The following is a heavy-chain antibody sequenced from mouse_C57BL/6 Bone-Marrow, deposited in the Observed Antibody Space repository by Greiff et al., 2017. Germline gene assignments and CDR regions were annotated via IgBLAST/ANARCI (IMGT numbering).Heavy chain of an antibody. CDR3: ASELRFYWYFDV. D-gene: IGHD1-1*01. J-gene: IGHJ1*03. CDR1: GYSITRGYY. Sequence: EVQLVESGPGLVKPSQSLSLTCSVTGYSITRGYYWNWIRQFPGNKLEWMGYISYDGSNNYNPSLKHRISITRATSKNQFFLKLNSVTTEDTATYYCASELRFYWYFDVWGTGTTVTVSS. V-gene: IGHV3-6*01. CDR2: ISYDGSN.